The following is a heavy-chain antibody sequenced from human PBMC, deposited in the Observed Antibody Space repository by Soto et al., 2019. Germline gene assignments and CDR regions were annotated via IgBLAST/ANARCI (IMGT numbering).Heavy chain of an antibody. J-gene: IGHJ4*02. CDR2: INSDGSSI. V-gene: IGHV3-74*01. D-gene: IGHD3-16*02. Sequence: EVQLVESGGGLVQPGGSLRLSCAASGFTFSNYWMHWVRQAPGKGLVWVSRINSDGSSINYADSVKGQFTISRDNAKNTLYLQMSSLRAEDPAVYYCGRGVSGSYRLDYWGQGTLVTVSS. CDR3: GRGVSGSYRLDY. CDR1: GFTFSNYW.